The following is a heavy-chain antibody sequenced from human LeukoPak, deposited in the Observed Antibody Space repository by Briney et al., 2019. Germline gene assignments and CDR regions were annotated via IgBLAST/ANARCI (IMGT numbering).Heavy chain of an antibody. CDR2: MNPNSGNT. Sequence: GASVKVSCKASGYTFTSYDINWVRQATGQGLEWMGWMNPNSGNTGYAQKFQGRVTMTRNTSISTAYMELSGLRSEDTAVYYCARGRRGGYYYGSGSVLCYWGQGTLVTVSS. D-gene: IGHD3-10*01. CDR1: GYTFTSYD. J-gene: IGHJ4*02. V-gene: IGHV1-8*01. CDR3: ARGRRGGYYYGSGSVLCY.